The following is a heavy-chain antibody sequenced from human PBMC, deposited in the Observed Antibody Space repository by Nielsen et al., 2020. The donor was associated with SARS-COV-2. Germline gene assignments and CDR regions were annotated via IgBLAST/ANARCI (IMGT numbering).Heavy chain of an antibody. CDR2: ISSDATTI. Sequence: GESLKISCVASGFTFRGYEMNWVRQAPGKGLEWVSYISSDATTIFYVDSVKGRFIMSRDNARNSLYLQMNSLRAEDTAVYYCVTGGQWLVRHPYGMEVWGQGTTVTVSS. D-gene: IGHD6-19*01. CDR1: GFTFRGYE. V-gene: IGHV3-48*03. J-gene: IGHJ6*02. CDR3: VTGGQWLVRHPYGMEV.